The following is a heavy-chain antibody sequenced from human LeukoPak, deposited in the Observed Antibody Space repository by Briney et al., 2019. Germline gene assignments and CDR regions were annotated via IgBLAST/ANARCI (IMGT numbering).Heavy chain of an antibody. CDR3: ASNSGSYSDFDY. V-gene: IGHV3-21*01. Sequence: GGSLRLSCAASGFTFSSYSMNWVRQAPGKGLEWVSSISSSSYIYYADPVKGRFTISRDNAKNSLYLQMNSLRAEDTAVYYCASNSGSYSDFDYWGQGTLVTVSS. CDR1: GFTFSSYS. CDR2: ISSSSYI. J-gene: IGHJ4*02. D-gene: IGHD1-26*01.